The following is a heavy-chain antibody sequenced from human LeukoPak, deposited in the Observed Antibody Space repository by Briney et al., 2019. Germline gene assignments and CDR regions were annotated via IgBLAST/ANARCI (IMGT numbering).Heavy chain of an antibody. CDR1: RDSISSGYY. D-gene: IGHD3-3*01. J-gene: IGHJ4*02. CDR3: ARSPLYDVWSGYYDY. CDR2: IYHNGST. V-gene: IGHV4-38-2*02. Sequence: SETLSLTCTVSRDSISSGYYWGWTRQPPGKGLEWIGSIYHNGSTYYNPSLKSRVTLSVDTSKNQFSLKLSSVTAADTAVYYCARSPLYDVWSGYYDYWGQGTLVTVSS.